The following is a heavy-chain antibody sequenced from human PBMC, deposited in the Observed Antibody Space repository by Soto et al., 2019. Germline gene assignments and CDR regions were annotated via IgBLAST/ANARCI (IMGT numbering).Heavy chain of an antibody. Sequence: SLRLSCTASGFTFGDYAMSWVRQAPGKGLEWVGFIRSKAYGGTTEYAASVKGRFTISRDDSKSIAYLQMNSLKTEDTAVYYCTRPNFDWLYFYYYGMVVWGQETTVTVSS. J-gene: IGHJ6*02. CDR3: TRPNFDWLYFYYYGMVV. D-gene: IGHD3-9*01. CDR1: GFTFGDYA. V-gene: IGHV3-49*04. CDR2: IRSKAYGGTT.